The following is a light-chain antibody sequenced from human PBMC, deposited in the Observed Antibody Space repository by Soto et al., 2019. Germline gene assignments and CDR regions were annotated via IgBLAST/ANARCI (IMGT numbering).Light chain of an antibody. J-gene: IGKJ2*01. CDR1: QTINSK. V-gene: IGKV3-20*01. Sequence: EIVLTQSPGTLSLSPGERATLSCRASQTINSKLAWHQQKPGQAPRLLIYFASTRVTGIPDRFSGSGSGTDFTLTISRLEPEDFAVYYCQQHSNLPYTFGQGTKLEI. CDR3: QQHSNLPYT. CDR2: FAS.